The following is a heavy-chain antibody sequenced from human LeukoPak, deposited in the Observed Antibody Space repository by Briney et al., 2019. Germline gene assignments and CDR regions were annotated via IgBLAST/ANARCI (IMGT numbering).Heavy chain of an antibody. D-gene: IGHD3-9*01. J-gene: IGHJ4*02. CDR2: ISGSGGST. CDR1: GFTFSSYA. CDR3: AKEYDILTGYYKDY. V-gene: IGHV3-23*01. Sequence: AGGSLRLSCAASGFTFSSYAMSWVRQAPGKGLEWVSAISGSGGSTYYADSVKGRFTISRDNSKNTLYLQMNSLRAEDTAVYYCAKEYDILTGYYKDYWGQGTLVTASS.